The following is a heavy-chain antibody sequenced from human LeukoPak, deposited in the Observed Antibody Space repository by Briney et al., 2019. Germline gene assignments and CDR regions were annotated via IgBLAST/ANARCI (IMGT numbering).Heavy chain of an antibody. J-gene: IGHJ4*02. CDR1: GFTFSSYA. V-gene: IGHV3-23*01. CDR3: AICGEDRIAAAGTRFDY. CDR2: ISGSGGST. D-gene: IGHD6-13*01. Sequence: GGSLRLSCAASGFTFSSYAMSWVRQAPGKGLEWVSAISGSGGSTYYADSVKGRFTISRDNSKNTLYLQMNSLRAEDTAVYYCAICGEDRIAAAGTRFDYWGQGTLVTVSS.